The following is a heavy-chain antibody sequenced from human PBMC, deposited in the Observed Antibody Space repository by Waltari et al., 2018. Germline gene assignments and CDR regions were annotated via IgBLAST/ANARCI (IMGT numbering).Heavy chain of an antibody. Sequence: QVQLQESGPGLVKPSEPLSLTCTFSGGSLSSYYWSWTRQPPGKGLEWIGYIYYSGSTNYNPSLKSRVTISVDTSKNQFSLKLSSVTAADTAVYYCAGSSGWSRWFDYWGQGTLVTVSS. D-gene: IGHD6-19*01. CDR1: GGSLSSYY. J-gene: IGHJ4*02. CDR3: AGSSGWSRWFDY. CDR2: IYYSGST. V-gene: IGHV4-59*01.